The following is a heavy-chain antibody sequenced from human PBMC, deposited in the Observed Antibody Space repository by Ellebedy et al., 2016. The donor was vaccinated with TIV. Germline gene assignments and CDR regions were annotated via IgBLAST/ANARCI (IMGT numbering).Heavy chain of an antibody. CDR2: SSSGGKTI. Sequence: GGSLRLXXAASGFTFSDYYMSWIRQAPGKGLEWVSYSSSGGKTISYADSVKGRFTISSDNAKSLVFLQMNSLRGEDTAVYYCAAHRGGIGFFDYWGQGILVTVSS. CDR1: GFTFSDYY. D-gene: IGHD3-16*01. V-gene: IGHV3-11*01. CDR3: AAHRGGIGFFDY. J-gene: IGHJ4*02.